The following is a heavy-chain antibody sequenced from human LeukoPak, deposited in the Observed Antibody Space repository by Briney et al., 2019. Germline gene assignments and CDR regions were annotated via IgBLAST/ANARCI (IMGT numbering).Heavy chain of an antibody. Sequence: ASVKVSCKTSGYTFTGYYMHWVRQAPGQGLEWMGWINPNSGGTNYAQKFQDRVTMTGDTSISTAYMELSRLTSDDTAVYYCARAPMIVVVFPPRLDYWGKGTLVTVSS. CDR1: GYTFTGYY. J-gene: IGHJ4*02. V-gene: IGHV1-2*02. CDR3: ARAPMIVVVFPPRLDY. D-gene: IGHD3-22*01. CDR2: INPNSGGT.